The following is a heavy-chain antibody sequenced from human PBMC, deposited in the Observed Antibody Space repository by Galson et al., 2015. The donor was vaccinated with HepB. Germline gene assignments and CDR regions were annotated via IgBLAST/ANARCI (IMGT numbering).Heavy chain of an antibody. D-gene: IGHD6-13*01. CDR1: GYTLTELS. CDR3: ATGVPSSSWDYYFDY. CDR2: FDPEDGET. J-gene: IGHJ4*02. V-gene: IGHV1-24*01. Sequence: SVKVSCKVSGYTLTELSMHWVRQAPGKGLEWMGGFDPEDGETIYAQKFQGRVTMTEDTSTDTAYMELSSLRSEDTAVYYCATGVPSSSWDYYFDYWGQGTLVTVSS.